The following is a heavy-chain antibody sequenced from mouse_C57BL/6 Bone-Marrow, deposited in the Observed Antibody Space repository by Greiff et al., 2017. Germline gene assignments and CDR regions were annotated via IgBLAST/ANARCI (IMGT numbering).Heavy chain of an antibody. Sequence: QVQLQQSGAELVKPGASVKLSCKASGYTFTEYTIHWVKQRSGQGLEWIGWFYPGSGSIKYNEKFKDKATLTADKSSSTVYNELSRLTSEDSAVYFCARHEERGYDYDDGAWFAYWGQGTLVTVSA. D-gene: IGHD2-4*01. V-gene: IGHV1-62-2*01. CDR3: ARHEERGYDYDDGAWFAY. J-gene: IGHJ3*01. CDR1: GYTFTEYT. CDR2: FYPGSGSI.